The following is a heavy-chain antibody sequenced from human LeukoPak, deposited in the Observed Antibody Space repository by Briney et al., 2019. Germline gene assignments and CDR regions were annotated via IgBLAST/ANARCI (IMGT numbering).Heavy chain of an antibody. CDR2: IYTTGST. CDR1: GDSISSGGYF. J-gene: IGHJ5*02. V-gene: IGHV4-61*02. D-gene: IGHD3-16*01. CDR3: AGGSYVDNWFGP. Sequence: SQTLSLTCTVSGDSISSGGYFWSWIRQPAGKGLEWIGRIYTTGSTNYNPSLKSRVTMSVDTSKNHFSLKLSSVTAADTAVYYCAGGSYVDNWFGPWGQGTLVTVSS.